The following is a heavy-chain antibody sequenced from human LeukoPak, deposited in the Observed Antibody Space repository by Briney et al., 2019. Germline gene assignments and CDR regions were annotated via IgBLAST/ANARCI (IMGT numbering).Heavy chain of an antibody. CDR1: GGSISTYY. D-gene: IGHD3-10*01. J-gene: IGHJ4*02. Sequence: SETLSLTCTVSGGSISTYYWSWIRQPPGKGLEWIGYIYYSGSAKYNPSLKSRVTISVDTSKNQFSLKLSSATAADTAVYYCARSYGSGNYFDYWGQGILVTVSS. V-gene: IGHV4-59*01. CDR2: IYYSGSA. CDR3: ARSYGSGNYFDY.